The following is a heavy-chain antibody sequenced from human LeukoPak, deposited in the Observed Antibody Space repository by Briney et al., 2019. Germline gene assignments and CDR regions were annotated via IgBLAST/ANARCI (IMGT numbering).Heavy chain of an antibody. Sequence: SETLSLTCTVSGGSISSYYWSWIRQPPGKGLEWIGYIYYSGSTNYNPSLKSRVTISVDTSKNQFSLKLSSVTAADTAVYYCARDQGYGDTPDAFDIWGQGTMVTVSS. D-gene: IGHD4-17*01. CDR3: ARDQGYGDTPDAFDI. J-gene: IGHJ3*02. V-gene: IGHV4-59*12. CDR1: GGSISSYY. CDR2: IYYSGST.